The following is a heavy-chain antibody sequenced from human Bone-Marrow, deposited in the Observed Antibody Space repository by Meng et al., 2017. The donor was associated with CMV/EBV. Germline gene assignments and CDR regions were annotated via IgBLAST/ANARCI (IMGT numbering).Heavy chain of an antibody. CDR3: ARVGRAAQYYFDY. D-gene: IGHD6-6*01. CDR2: IYHSGST. CDR1: GGSISSSNW. J-gene: IGHJ4*02. Sequence: SETLSLTCAVSGGSISSSNWWSWVRQPPGKGLEWIGEIYHSGSTNYNPSLKSRVTISVDTSKNQFSLKLSSVTAADTAVYYCARVGRAAQYYFDYWGQGTLVTVSS. V-gene: IGHV4-4*02.